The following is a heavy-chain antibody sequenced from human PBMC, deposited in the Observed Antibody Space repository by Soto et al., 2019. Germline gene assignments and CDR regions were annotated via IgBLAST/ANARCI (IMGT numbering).Heavy chain of an antibody. CDR3: TRDRVYDMEDY. D-gene: IGHD3-22*01. J-gene: IGHJ4*02. Sequence: QVQLVQSGAEVKKPGASVKVSCKTFGYTFTDYYMHWVLQAPGQGPEWMGCINPNSGGTNYAQKFQGRVTMTRDMSVSTAYMHLSRLRSDDTAVYYCTRDRVYDMEDYWGQGTLVTVSS. CDR1: GYTFTDYY. V-gene: IGHV1-2*02. CDR2: INPNSGGT.